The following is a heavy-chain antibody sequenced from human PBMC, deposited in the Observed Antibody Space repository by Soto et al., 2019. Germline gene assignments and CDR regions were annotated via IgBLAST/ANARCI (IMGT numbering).Heavy chain of an antibody. CDR3: ARGPRYFDWLFSNWFDP. D-gene: IGHD3-9*01. CDR1: GYTFTDYY. Sequence: GASVKVSCKASGYTFTDYYMHWVRQAPGQGLEWMGWINPNSGGTNYAQKFQGWVTMTRDTSISTAYMELSRLRSDDTAVYYCARGPRYFDWLFSNWFDPWGQGTLVTVSS. V-gene: IGHV1-2*04. J-gene: IGHJ5*02. CDR2: INPNSGGT.